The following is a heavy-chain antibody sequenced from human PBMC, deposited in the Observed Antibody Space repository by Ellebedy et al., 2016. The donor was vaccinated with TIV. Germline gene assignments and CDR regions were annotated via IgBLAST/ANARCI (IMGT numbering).Heavy chain of an antibody. CDR2: IDPRCGRI. CDR3: ARADEGDPLDY. Sequence: AASVKVSCKASGYSFSSYYLHWVRQAPGQGLEWMGIIDPRCGRIDYAQKFKDRVIMSRDKSTNTVYMELSSLRAEDTAIYYCARADEGDPLDYWGQGTLVTVSS. D-gene: IGHD2-21*01. CDR1: GYSFSSYY. V-gene: IGHV1-46*01. J-gene: IGHJ4*02.